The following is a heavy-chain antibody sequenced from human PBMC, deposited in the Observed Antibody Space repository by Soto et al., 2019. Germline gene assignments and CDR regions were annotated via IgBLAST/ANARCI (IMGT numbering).Heavy chain of an antibody. J-gene: IGHJ4*02. Sequence: QVLLQESGPGLVQPSGTLSLSCAVSGGPISSGYFWGWVRQPPGKGLEWLGDISHSGTVNYNPSLQSRVTISMVKSKSQFSLKLNSVTAADTAVYYCARSFGWYAIDYWGQGILVIVSS. CDR2: ISHSGTV. V-gene: IGHV4-4*02. D-gene: IGHD6-19*01. CDR3: ARSFGWYAIDY. CDR1: GGPISSGYF.